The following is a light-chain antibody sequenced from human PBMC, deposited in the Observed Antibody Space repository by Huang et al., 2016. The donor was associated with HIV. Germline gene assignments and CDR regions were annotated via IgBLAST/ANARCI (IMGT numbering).Light chain of an antibody. J-gene: IGKJ1*01. CDR2: SAS. CDR1: QSVSSN. V-gene: IGKV3-15*01. Sequence: EIVMTQSPATLSVSPGESATLSCRASQSVSSNLGWYQQKPGQAPRLLIYSASTRATVIPARFSGTGSGTDFTLTVISLQSEDFAVDHCQKNKSWPGTFGQGTKVEIK. CDR3: QKNKSWPGT.